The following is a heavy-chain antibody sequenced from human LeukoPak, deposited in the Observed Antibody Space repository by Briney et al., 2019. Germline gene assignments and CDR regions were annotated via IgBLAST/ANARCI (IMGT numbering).Heavy chain of an antibody. D-gene: IGHD2-15*01. CDR3: ARQKGYCYGGNCYRYWFFDL. Sequence: ASETLSLTCTVSGGSISSYYWSWIRQPPGKGLEWIGYIYYSGSTYYNPSLKSRVTISVDTSKKQFSLTLSSVTAADTAVYYCARQKGYCYGGNCYRYWFFDLWGRGTLVTVSS. V-gene: IGHV4-59*08. CDR1: GGSISSYY. J-gene: IGHJ2*01. CDR2: IYYSGST.